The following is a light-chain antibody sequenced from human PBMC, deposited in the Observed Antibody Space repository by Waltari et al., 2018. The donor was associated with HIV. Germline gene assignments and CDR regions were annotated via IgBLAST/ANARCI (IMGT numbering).Light chain of an antibody. CDR1: GTDIGNY. CDR2: KVN. J-gene: IGLJ2*01. Sequence: SALIQPASVSGSPGQSVTISCTRTGTDIGNYVAWYQQFAGMAPQLILFKVNSRPSGVSFRFSGFKSGDTASLTISGLQPEHEATYYCTSLGDTNSILFGGGTLLTVL. V-gene: IGLV2-14*01. CDR3: TSLGDTNSIL.